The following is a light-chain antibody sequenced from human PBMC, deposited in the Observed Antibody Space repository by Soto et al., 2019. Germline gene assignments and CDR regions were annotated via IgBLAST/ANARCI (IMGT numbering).Light chain of an antibody. V-gene: IGLV1-51*01. Sequence: QSVLTQPPSVSAAPGQKFTISCSGSSSNIGNNYVSWYQQLPGTAPKLLIYDNNKRPSGIPDRFSGSKSGTSATLGITGLQTGDEADYDCGTWDSSLSARVFGGGTQLTVL. CDR1: SSNIGNNY. CDR2: DNN. J-gene: IGLJ2*01. CDR3: GTWDSSLSARV.